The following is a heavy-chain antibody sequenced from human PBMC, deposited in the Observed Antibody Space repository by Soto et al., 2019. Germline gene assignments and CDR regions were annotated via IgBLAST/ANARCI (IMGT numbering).Heavy chain of an antibody. V-gene: IGHV4-30-4*02. Sequence: SETLSLTCTVSGGSISSGDYYWSWIRQPPGKGLEWIGYIYYSGSTYYNPSLKSRVTISVDTSKNQFSLKLSSVTAADTAVYYCAGGLFYGDCYFYDWGQGTLVTVSS. D-gene: IGHD4-17*01. CDR2: IYYSGST. J-gene: IGHJ4*02. CDR1: GGSISSGDYY. CDR3: AGGLFYGDCYFYD.